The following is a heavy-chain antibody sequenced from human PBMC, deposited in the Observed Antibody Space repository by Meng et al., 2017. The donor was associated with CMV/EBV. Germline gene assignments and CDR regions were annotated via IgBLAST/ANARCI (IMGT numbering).Heavy chain of an antibody. D-gene: IGHD1-14*01. Sequence: GESLKISCAASGFTFSSYGMHWVRQAPGKGLEWVAVIWYDGSNKYYADSVKGRFTISRDNSKNTLYLQMNSLRAEDTAVYYCARDRGDEDPPGWFDPWGQGTLVTVSS. CDR2: IWYDGSNK. J-gene: IGHJ5*02. V-gene: IGHV3-33*01. CDR1: GFTFSSYG. CDR3: ARDRGDEDPPGWFDP.